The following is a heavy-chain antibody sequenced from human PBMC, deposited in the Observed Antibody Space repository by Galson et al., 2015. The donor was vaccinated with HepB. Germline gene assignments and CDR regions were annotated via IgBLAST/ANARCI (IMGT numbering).Heavy chain of an antibody. CDR1: GDSISSSSYY. Sequence: ETLSLTCTVSGDSISSSSYYWGWIRQPPGKGLEWIGSISYSGSTYYNPSLESRVTIFVDTSKSQFSLRLSSVTAADTAVFYCARQEIVGVIGRYFRHWGQGTLVTVSS. D-gene: IGHD1-26*01. CDR3: ARQEIVGVIGRYFRH. V-gene: IGHV4-39*01. CDR2: ISYSGST. J-gene: IGHJ1*01.